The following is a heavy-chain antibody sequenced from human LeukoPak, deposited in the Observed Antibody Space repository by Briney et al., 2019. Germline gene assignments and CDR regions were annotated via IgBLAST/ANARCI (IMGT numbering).Heavy chain of an antibody. CDR3: AKQARPLFFNWFDP. Sequence: GGSLRLSCAASGFTFSSYSMNWVRQAPGKGLEWVSSISSSSSYIYYADSVKGRFTISRDNSKNTLYLQMNSLRAEDTAVYYCAKQARPLFFNWFDPWGQGTLVTVSS. V-gene: IGHV3-21*04. CDR1: GFTFSSYS. CDR2: ISSSSSYI. D-gene: IGHD6-6*01. J-gene: IGHJ5*02.